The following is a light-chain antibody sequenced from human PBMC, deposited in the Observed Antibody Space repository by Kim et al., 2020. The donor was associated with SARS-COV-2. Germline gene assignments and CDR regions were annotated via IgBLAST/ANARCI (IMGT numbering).Light chain of an antibody. Sequence: SSELTQDPAVSVALGQTVSITCQGDSLRSYYATWYQQKPGQAPILVIYGKNNRPSGIPDRFSGSSSGNTASLTITGTQAGDEADYYCNSRDSNDNVVFGGGTQLTVL. V-gene: IGLV3-19*01. CDR1: SLRSYY. J-gene: IGLJ2*01. CDR2: GKN. CDR3: NSRDSNDNVV.